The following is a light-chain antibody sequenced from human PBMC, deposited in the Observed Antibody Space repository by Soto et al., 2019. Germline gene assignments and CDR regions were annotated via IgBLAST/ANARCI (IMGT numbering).Light chain of an antibody. Sequence: EIVLTQSPGILSLSPGERASLSCGASQSISSSFLAWYQQKPGQAPRLLIYGASSRATGIPARFSGSGSGTEFTLTISSLQPEDFTVYSCLQYHNLWAFGQGTKVDIK. V-gene: IGKV3-20*01. J-gene: IGKJ1*01. CDR1: QSISSSF. CDR3: LQYHNLWA. CDR2: GAS.